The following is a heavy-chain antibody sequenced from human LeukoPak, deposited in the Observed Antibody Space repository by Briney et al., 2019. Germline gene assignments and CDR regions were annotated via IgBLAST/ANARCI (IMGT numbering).Heavy chain of an antibody. V-gene: IGHV1-46*01. Sequence: ASVKVSCKASGYTFTSYYMHWVRQAPGQGLEWMGIINPSGGSTSYAQKFQGRVTMTRDMSTSTVYMALSSLRTEDTAVYYCARGRHSYESSDYYYEGDAFDIWGQGTTVTDSS. CDR1: GYTFTSYY. CDR3: ARGRHSYESSDYYYEGDAFDI. D-gene: IGHD3-22*01. CDR2: INPSGGST. J-gene: IGHJ3*02.